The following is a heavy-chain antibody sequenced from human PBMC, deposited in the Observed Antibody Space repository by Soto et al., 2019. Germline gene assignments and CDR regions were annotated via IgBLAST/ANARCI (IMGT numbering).Heavy chain of an antibody. CDR1: GFTFSSYG. CDR3: AKDWGDYDFWSGYSFGYDY. V-gene: IGHV3-30*18. D-gene: IGHD3-3*01. Sequence: PGGSLRLSCAASGFTFSSYGMHWVRQAPGKGLEWVAVISYDGSNKYYADSVKGRFTISRDNSKNTLYLQMNSLRAEDTAVYYCAKDWGDYDFWSGYSFGYDYWGQGTLVTVSS. CDR2: ISYDGSNK. J-gene: IGHJ4*02.